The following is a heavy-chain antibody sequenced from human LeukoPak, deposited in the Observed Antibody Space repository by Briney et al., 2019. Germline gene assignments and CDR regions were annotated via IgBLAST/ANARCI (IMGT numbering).Heavy chain of an antibody. CDR1: GGSIGSYY. V-gene: IGHV4-59*01. CDR3: AREHSSGWNDY. Sequence: ASETLSLTCTVSGGSIGSYYWSWIRQPPGKGLEWIGYIYYSGSTNYNPSLKSRVTISVDTSKNQFSLKLSSVTAADTAVYYCAREHSSGWNDYWGQGTLVTVSS. D-gene: IGHD6-19*01. CDR2: IYYSGST. J-gene: IGHJ4*02.